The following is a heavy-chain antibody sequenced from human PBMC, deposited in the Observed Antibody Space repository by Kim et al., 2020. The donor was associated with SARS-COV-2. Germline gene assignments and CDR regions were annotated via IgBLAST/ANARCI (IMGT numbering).Heavy chain of an antibody. D-gene: IGHD3-22*01. CDR3: AKGDYDSSGYYSARY. CDR2: ISGSGGST. Sequence: GGSLRLSCAASGFTFSSYAMSWVRQAPGKGLEWVSAISGSGGSTYYADSVKGRFTISRDNSKNTLYLQMNSLRAEDTAVYYCAKGDYDSSGYYSARYWGQGTLVTVSS. V-gene: IGHV3-23*01. CDR1: GFTFSSYA. J-gene: IGHJ4*02.